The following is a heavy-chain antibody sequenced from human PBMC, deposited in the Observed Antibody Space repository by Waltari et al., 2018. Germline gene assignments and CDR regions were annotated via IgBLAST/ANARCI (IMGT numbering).Heavy chain of an antibody. Sequence: EVQLVQSGAEVKKPGESLKISCKGSGYSFTSYWIGWVRQMPGKGLEWMGIIYPGDSDTRYSPSFQGQVTSSADKSISTAYLQWSSLKASDTAMYYCARSAEMATIAPWFDPWGQGTLVTVSS. J-gene: IGHJ5*02. D-gene: IGHD5-12*01. V-gene: IGHV5-51*03. CDR1: GYSFTSYW. CDR3: ARSAEMATIAPWFDP. CDR2: IYPGDSDT.